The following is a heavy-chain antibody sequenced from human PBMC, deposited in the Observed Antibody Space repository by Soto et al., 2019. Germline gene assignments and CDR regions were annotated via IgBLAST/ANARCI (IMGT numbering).Heavy chain of an antibody. J-gene: IGHJ4*02. Sequence: PGGSLRLSCAASGFTFSSYSMNWVRQAPGKGLEWVSSISSSSSYIYYADSVKGRFTISRDNAKNSLSLQMISLRAEDTAVYYCAREGKQQPAAIDYWGQGTLVTVSS. CDR1: GFTFSSYS. CDR2: ISSSSSYI. V-gene: IGHV3-21*01. D-gene: IGHD6-13*01. CDR3: AREGKQQPAAIDY.